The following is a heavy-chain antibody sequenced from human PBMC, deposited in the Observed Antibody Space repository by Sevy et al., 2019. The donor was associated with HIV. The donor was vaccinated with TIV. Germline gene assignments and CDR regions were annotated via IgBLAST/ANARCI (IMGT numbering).Heavy chain of an antibody. V-gene: IGHV3-30*04. CDR2: NSFDGTTN. Sequence: GGSLRLSCVVSEFIFRASVMHWVRQAPGKGLEWVALNSFDGTTNFNGDSMKGRFTVSRDNSKNTLYLQMNSLRDDDTALYYRAREGHSSGRAGIFNIWGPGTMVTVSS. J-gene: IGHJ3*02. CDR3: AREGHSSGRAGIFNI. CDR1: EFIFRASV. D-gene: IGHD3-22*01.